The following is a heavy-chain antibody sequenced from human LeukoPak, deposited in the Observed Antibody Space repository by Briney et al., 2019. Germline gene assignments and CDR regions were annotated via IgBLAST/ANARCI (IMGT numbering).Heavy chain of an antibody. CDR1: GYTFTSYG. Sequence: ASVKVSCKASGYTFTSYGISWVRQAPGQGLEWMGWISAYNGNTNYAQKLQGRVTMTTNTSTSTAYMELRSLRSDDTAVYYCARARSLGVGATTYGYWGQGTLVTVSS. CDR3: ARARSLGVGATTYGY. J-gene: IGHJ4*02. D-gene: IGHD1-26*01. V-gene: IGHV1-18*01. CDR2: ISAYNGNT.